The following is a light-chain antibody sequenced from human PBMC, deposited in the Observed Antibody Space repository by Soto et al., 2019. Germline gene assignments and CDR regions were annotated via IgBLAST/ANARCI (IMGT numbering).Light chain of an antibody. Sequence: EIVMTQSPATLSVSPGERATLSCRASQSVSSNLAWYQQKPGQAPRLLMYGISRRATGIPDRFSGSGSGTDFTLTISRLEPEDFAVYYCQQRSNWPGTFGQGTRLANK. J-gene: IGKJ5*01. V-gene: IGKV3D-20*02. CDR1: QSVSSN. CDR2: GIS. CDR3: QQRSNWPGT.